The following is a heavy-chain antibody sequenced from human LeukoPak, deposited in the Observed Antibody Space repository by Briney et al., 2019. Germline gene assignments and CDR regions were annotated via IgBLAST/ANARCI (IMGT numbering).Heavy chain of an antibody. V-gene: IGHV4-61*02. Sequence: PSETLSLTCTVSGGSISSGSYYWSWIRQPAGKGLEWIGRIYTSGSTNYNPSLKSRVTMSVDTSKNQFSLKLSSVTAADTAVYYCARVAYRVGATISQYYFDYWGQGTLVTVSS. CDR3: ARVAYRVGATISQYYFDY. J-gene: IGHJ4*02. CDR1: GGSISSGSYY. D-gene: IGHD1-26*01. CDR2: IYTSGST.